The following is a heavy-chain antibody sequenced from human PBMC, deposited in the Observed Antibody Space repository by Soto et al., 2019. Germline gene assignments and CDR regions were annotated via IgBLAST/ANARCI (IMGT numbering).Heavy chain of an antibody. Sequence: EVQLVESGGGLVKPGGSLRLSCAVSGFNVNDAWMNWVRQAPGKGLEWVGLLKSKPDGGTTDYTAPVRGRFIISRDDSKNTLYLQMSSLKTEDTAVYYCATLATYGSVSYYIMWGQGTLVTVSS. D-gene: IGHD3-10*01. CDR1: GFNVNDAW. CDR3: ATLATYGSVSYYIM. V-gene: IGHV3-15*07. J-gene: IGHJ4*02. CDR2: LKSKPDGGTT.